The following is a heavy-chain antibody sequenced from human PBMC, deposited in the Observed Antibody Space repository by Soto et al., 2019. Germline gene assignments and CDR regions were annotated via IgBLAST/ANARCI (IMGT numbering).Heavy chain of an antibody. V-gene: IGHV3-7*03. J-gene: IGHJ5*02. CDR3: ARGYSSSPNWFDP. D-gene: IGHD6-6*01. CDR1: GFTFSICW. Sequence: GGSLRLSCVASGFTFSICWMSWVRQAPGKGLEWVANIKQDGSQKYYVDSVKGRFTISRDNAMNSLYLQMNSLRAEDTAMYYCARGYSSSPNWFDPWGQGTLVTVSS. CDR2: IKQDGSQK.